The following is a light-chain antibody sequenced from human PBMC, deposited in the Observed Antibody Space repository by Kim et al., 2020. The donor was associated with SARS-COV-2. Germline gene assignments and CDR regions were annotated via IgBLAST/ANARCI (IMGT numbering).Light chain of an antibody. Sequence: QSALTQPASVSGSPGQSITISCTGTSSDVGGYNYVSWYQQHPGKAPTLMIYDVSNRPSGVSNRFSGSKSGNTASLTISGLQAEDEADYYCSSYTDSSTWVFGGGTQLTVL. J-gene: IGLJ3*02. V-gene: IGLV2-14*03. CDR2: DVS. CDR1: SSDVGGYNY. CDR3: SSYTDSSTWV.